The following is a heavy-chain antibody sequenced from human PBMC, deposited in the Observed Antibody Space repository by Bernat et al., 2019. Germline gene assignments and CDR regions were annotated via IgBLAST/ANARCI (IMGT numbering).Heavy chain of an antibody. D-gene: IGHD1-26*01. J-gene: IGHJ3*02. CDR3: AGGSPGGKVFDI. CDR2: IYYSGST. CDR1: GGSVSSGSYY. Sequence: QVQLQESGPGLVKPSETLSLTCTVSGGSVSSGSYYWSWIRQPPGKGLEWIGYIYYSGSTNYNPPLKSRVTISVDTSKNQFSPMLNSVAAADPAVYYCAGGSPGGKVFDIWGQGTMVTVSS. V-gene: IGHV4-61*01.